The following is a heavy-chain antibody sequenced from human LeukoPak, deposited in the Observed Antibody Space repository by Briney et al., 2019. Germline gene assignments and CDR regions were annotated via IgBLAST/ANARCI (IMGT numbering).Heavy chain of an antibody. Sequence: GGSLRLSCEVSGFTFSTYAMQWVRRAPGKGLEWVGVIVYDGSSKYYADSVKGRFTISRDNSKNTLYLQMNSLRAEDTAVYYCAREAPYDSSGYLYWGQGTLVTVSS. J-gene: IGHJ4*02. CDR3: AREAPYDSSGYLY. CDR2: IVYDGSSK. V-gene: IGHV3-30*04. D-gene: IGHD3-22*01. CDR1: GFTFSTYA.